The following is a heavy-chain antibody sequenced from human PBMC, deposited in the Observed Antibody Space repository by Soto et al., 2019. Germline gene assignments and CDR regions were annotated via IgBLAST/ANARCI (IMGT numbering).Heavy chain of an antibody. CDR2: INHSGST. CDR1: GESFGTYY. Sequence: SETLSLTCAVYGESFGTYYWSWIRQPPGKDLEWIGEINHSGSTKYNPSLKSRVTISLDTSKNQFSLKLSSVTAADTAVYYCARSHIVPRLLMYPYDYWGQGTLVTVSS. D-gene: IGHD6-6*01. CDR3: ARSHIVPRLLMYPYDY. V-gene: IGHV4-34*01. J-gene: IGHJ4*02.